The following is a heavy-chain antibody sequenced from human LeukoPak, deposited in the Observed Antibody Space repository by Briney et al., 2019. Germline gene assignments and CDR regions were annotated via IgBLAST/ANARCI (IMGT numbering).Heavy chain of an antibody. V-gene: IGHV4-39*07. J-gene: IGHJ5*02. D-gene: IGHD6-13*01. Sequence: SETLSLTCTVSGGSISRTSSYWGWIRQPPGKGLEWIGTIYYSGNTYYNPSLKSRVTISVDTSKNQFSLKLSSVTAADTAVYYCARVSEYSSSWYGYNWFDPWGQGTLVTVSS. CDR2: IYYSGNT. CDR3: ARVSEYSSSWYGYNWFDP. CDR1: GGSISRTSSY.